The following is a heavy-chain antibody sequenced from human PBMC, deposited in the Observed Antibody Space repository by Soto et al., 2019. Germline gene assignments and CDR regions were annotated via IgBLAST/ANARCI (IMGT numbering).Heavy chain of an antibody. D-gene: IGHD5-12*01. CDR2: INPNSGGT. CDR1: GYTFTGYY. Sequence: QVQLVQSGAEVKKPGASVKVSCKASGYTFTGYYMHWVRQAPGQGLEWMGWINPNSGGTNYAQKFQGRVTMTRDTSISTAYMELSRLRSDDTAVYYCVKCSTPGYSGYEYYFDYWGQGTLVTVSS. CDR3: VKCSTPGYSGYEYYFDY. V-gene: IGHV1-2*02. J-gene: IGHJ4*02.